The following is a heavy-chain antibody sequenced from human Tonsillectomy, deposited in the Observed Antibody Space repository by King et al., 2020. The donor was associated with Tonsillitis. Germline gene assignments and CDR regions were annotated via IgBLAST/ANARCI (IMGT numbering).Heavy chain of an antibody. V-gene: IGHV3-74*01. CDR2: VSSDGTRT. D-gene: IGHD3-16*01. Sequence: VQLVESGGGLIQPGGSLRLSCAASGFIFSNHWMNWVRQVPGKGLVWVSRVSSDGTRTNYAGSVKGRFTISRDNAKNTVYLQMRSLRAEDMAVYYCTRNLYDGYGGDGFDIWGQGTMVTVSS. CDR3: TRNLYDGYGGDGFDI. J-gene: IGHJ3*02. CDR1: GFIFSNHW.